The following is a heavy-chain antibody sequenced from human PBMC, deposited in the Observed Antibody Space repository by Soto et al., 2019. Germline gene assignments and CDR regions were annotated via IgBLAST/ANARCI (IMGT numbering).Heavy chain of an antibody. J-gene: IGHJ3*02. V-gene: IGHV3-9*01. Sequence: QLVESGGGFVQPGRSLRLACAASEFTFDDYALHWVHQTPGKGLEWVAGISWNSGIKGYADSVKGRFTISRDNAKNSLYLQMNSLRDEDTALYYCQCSRGYKNGWPASIWGQATMVTVSS. CDR2: ISWNSGIK. CDR3: QCSRGYKNGWPASI. CDR1: EFTFDDYA. D-gene: IGHD6-19*01.